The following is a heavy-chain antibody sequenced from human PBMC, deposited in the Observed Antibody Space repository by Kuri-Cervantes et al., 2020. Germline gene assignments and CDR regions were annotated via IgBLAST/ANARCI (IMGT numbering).Heavy chain of an antibody. CDR1: GASISSIPYY. V-gene: IGHV4-39*07. CDR2: IYYTGST. D-gene: IGHD6-19*01. Sequence: SETLSLTCTVSGASISSIPYYWAWIRQPPGRGLEWIGSIYYTGSTNYNPSLKSRVTISVDTSKNQFSLKLSSVTAADTAVYYCARDYFRSGWYGGVGYWGQGTLVTVSS. CDR3: ARDYFRSGWYGGVGY. J-gene: IGHJ4*02.